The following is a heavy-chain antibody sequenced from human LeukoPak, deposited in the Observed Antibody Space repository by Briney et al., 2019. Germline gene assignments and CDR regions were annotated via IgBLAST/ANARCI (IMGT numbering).Heavy chain of an antibody. V-gene: IGHV4-4*02. CDR2: FYNSGSS. Sequence: NSSETLSLTCAVSGGSISSSNWWSWVRQPPGKGLEWIGYFYNSGSSTYNPSLKSRVTISVDTSKEQFSLKVNSVTAADTAVYYCTRGAGWLIDYWGQGILVTVSS. J-gene: IGHJ4*02. CDR3: TRGAGWLIDY. CDR1: GGSISSSNW. D-gene: IGHD3-16*01.